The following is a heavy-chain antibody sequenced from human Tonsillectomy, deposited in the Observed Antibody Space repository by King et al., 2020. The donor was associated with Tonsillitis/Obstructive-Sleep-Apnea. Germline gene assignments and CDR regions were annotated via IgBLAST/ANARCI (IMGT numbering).Heavy chain of an antibody. CDR3: ARGAESTISFDY. V-gene: IGHV1-46*01. CDR2: INAGSGTT. J-gene: IGHJ4*02. D-gene: IGHD4/OR15-4a*01. CDR1: GYPFTNFY. Sequence: QLVQSGAEVKKPGASVKVSCKASGYPFTNFYMHWVRQAPGQGLEWLGIINAGSGTTNNAQDFQGRVPMTRDTSTSTVYMELSSLRSEDTAVYYCARGAESTISFDYWGQGTLVTVSS.